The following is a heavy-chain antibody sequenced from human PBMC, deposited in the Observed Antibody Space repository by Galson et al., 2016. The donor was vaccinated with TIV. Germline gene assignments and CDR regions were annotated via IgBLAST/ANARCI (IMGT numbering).Heavy chain of an antibody. CDR3: VRRHHKWGWKILP. CDR2: IFPGDSGT. CDR1: GYNFISFW. Sequence: QSGAEVKKPGESLKISCKASGYNFISFWIGWVRQRPGKGLEWMGIIFPGDSGTTYSPSFRGQVTMSVDKSINTAYLQWNSLKASDTAIYYCVRRHHKWGWKILPWGQGTLVTVSS. D-gene: IGHD2/OR15-2a*01. V-gene: IGHV5-51*03. J-gene: IGHJ5*02.